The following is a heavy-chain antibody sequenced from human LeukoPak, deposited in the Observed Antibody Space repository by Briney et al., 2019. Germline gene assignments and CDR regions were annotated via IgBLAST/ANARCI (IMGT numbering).Heavy chain of an antibody. V-gene: IGHV1-2*02. Sequence: ASVKVSCKAPGYTFTGYYMHWVRQAPGHGLEWMGWIYPNSGATKYAQKFQGRVTMTRDTSISTAYMELSRLRSDDTAVYYCGTLLSNGPFDYWGQGSLVTVSS. CDR2: IYPNSGAT. J-gene: IGHJ4*02. CDR1: GYTFTGYY. CDR3: GTLLSNGPFDY.